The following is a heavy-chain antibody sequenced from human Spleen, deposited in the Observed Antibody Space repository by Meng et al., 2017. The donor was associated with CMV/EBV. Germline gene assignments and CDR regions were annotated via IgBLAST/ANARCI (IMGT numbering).Heavy chain of an antibody. V-gene: IGHV1-2*02. CDR3: ARVQGGQRGMDV. CDR2: INPNSGGT. J-gene: IGHJ6*02. Sequence: ASVKVSCKASGYTFTSYGINWVRQAPGQGLEWMGWINPNSGGTNYAQKFQGRVTMTRDTSIITAYMELSRLRSDDTAVYYCARVQGGQRGMDVWGQGTTVTVSS. CDR1: GYTFTSYG. D-gene: IGHD5-24*01.